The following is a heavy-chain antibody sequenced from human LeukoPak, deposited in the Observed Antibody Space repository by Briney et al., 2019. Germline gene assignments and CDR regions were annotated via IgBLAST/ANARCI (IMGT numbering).Heavy chain of an antibody. D-gene: IGHD2-21*02. V-gene: IGHV3-23*01. CDR3: AKDLNRQIVVVTAIGS. CDR2: ISGSGGST. Sequence: GGSLRLSCAASGFTFSSYDMSWVRQAPGKGLEWVSAISGSGGSTYYADSVKGRFTISRDNSKNTLYLQMNSLRAEDTAVYYCAKDLNRQIVVVTAIGSWGQGTLVTVSS. J-gene: IGHJ4*02. CDR1: GFTFSSYD.